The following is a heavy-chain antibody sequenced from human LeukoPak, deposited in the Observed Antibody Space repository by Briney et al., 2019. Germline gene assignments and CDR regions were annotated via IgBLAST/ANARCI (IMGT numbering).Heavy chain of an antibody. V-gene: IGHV1-46*01. Sequence: ASVKVSCKASGYAFTGYYMHWVRQAPGQGLEWMGLINPRGTATRYAESFQGRLTLTRDLSTSTDYMELSSLRSDDTAVYFCARDTSEGDYAWWFDPWGQGTLVTVAS. D-gene: IGHD3-16*01. CDR2: INPRGTAT. CDR1: GYAFTGYY. CDR3: ARDTSEGDYAWWFDP. J-gene: IGHJ5*02.